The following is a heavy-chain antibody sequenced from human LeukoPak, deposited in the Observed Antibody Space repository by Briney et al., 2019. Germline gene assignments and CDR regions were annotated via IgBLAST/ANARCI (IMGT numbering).Heavy chain of an antibody. CDR2: ISGSGGST. CDR3: AKRGSLYQLLW. V-gene: IGHV3-23*01. Sequence: GGSLRLSCAASGFTFSSYAMSWVRQAPGKGLDWVSAISGSGGSTYYADSVKGRFTISRDNSKNTLYLQMNSLRAEDTAVYYCAKRGSLYQLLWWGQGTMVTASS. J-gene: IGHJ3*01. D-gene: IGHD2-2*01. CDR1: GFTFSSYA.